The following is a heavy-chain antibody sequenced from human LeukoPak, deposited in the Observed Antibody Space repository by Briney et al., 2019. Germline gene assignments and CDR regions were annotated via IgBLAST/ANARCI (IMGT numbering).Heavy chain of an antibody. CDR3: ARAGHSSSRGDAFDI. J-gene: IGHJ3*02. D-gene: IGHD6-13*01. CDR1: GFTFSSYE. V-gene: IGHV3-48*03. CDR2: ISSSGSTI. Sequence: GGSLRLSCAASGFTFSSYEMNWVRRAPGKGLEWVSYISSSGSTIYYADSVKGRFTISRDNAKNSLYLQMNSLRAEDTAVYYCARAGHSSSRGDAFDIWGQGTMVTVSS.